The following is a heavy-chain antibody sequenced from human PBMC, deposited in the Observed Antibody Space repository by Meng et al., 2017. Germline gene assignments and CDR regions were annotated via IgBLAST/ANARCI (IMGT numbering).Heavy chain of an antibody. CDR3: ARLEGG. V-gene: IGHV1-2*07. Sequence: QVQLVQSGAEVKKPGASVKVSCKASGYNCIGYWLYWIRQAPGQGLEWIGWINPNDGYTKYAHRFLGRVTVTRDTSTSTVYMEMTSLTFGDTAVYYCARLEGGWGQGTLVTVSS. CDR1: GYNCIGYW. J-gene: IGHJ4*02. CDR2: INPNDGYT. D-gene: IGHD1-1*01.